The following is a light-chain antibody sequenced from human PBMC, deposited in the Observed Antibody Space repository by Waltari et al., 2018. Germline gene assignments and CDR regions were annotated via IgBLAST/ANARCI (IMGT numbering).Light chain of an antibody. J-gene: IGKJ2*01. V-gene: IGKV3-20*01. CDR2: GAS. CDR1: QSVDRAY. Sequence: EIVLTQSTGTLSLSPGDRAPLSCRASQSVDRAYLAWFQHKPGQAPSLRIYGASSRATGIPDRFSGSASGTGFTLTISRLEPEDFAIYYCQQYGNSPPYTFGQGTKLEIK. CDR3: QQYGNSPPYT.